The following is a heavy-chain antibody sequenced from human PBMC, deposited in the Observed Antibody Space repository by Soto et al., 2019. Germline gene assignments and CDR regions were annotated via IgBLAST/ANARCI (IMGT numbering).Heavy chain of an antibody. CDR3: ARGGPVIIPAATNWFDP. CDR1: GGFNSYS. CDR2: IIPIFATP. Sequence: QVQLVQSGAEVKKPGSSVKVSCKGSGGFNSYSISWVRQAPGQGLEWMGGIIPIFATPNYAQKFQGRVTITAYKSTSTAYMELSRLTSEDTAVYYCARGGPVIIPAATNWFDPWGQGTLVSVSS. D-gene: IGHD2-2*01. V-gene: IGHV1-69*06. J-gene: IGHJ5*02.